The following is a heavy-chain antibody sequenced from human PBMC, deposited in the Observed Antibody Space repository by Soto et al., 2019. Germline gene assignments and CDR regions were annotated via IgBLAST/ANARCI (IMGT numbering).Heavy chain of an antibody. J-gene: IGHJ4*02. CDR2: TSYDGNNK. CDR3: ARWGTTGGFDL. CDR1: GFRFKSFV. Sequence: QVQLVESGGGVVQPGASLRLSCAASGFRFKSFVMHWVRQAPGKGLEWVAFTSYDGNNKDYRDSVKGRFTVSRDNSQNTLHLQMDFLRPEDPALYYCARWGTTGGFDLWGQGTLVSVSS. V-gene: IGHV3-30*19. D-gene: IGHD3-16*01.